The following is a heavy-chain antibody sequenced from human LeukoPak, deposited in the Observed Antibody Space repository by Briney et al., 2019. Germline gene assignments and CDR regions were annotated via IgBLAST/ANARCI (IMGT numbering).Heavy chain of an antibody. CDR3: ARRLGTDRFDP. Sequence: SETLSLTCTVSGGSISSYYWSWIRQPPGKGLEWIGDIYDSGSTNYNPSLKSRVTISVDTSKHQFSLKLSSVTAADTAVYFCARRLGTDRFDPWGQGTLVTVSS. V-gene: IGHV4-59*08. D-gene: IGHD1-1*01. J-gene: IGHJ5*02. CDR2: IYDSGST. CDR1: GGSISSYY.